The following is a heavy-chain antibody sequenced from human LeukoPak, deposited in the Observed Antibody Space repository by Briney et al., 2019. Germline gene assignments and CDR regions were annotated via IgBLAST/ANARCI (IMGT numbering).Heavy chain of an antibody. CDR1: GYTFTSYD. Sequence: SVKVSCKASGYTFTSYDISWVRQAPGQGLEWMGGIIPIFGTANYAQKFQGRVTITADESTSTAYMELSSLRSEDTAVYYCARGRDCSSTSCYPGIYYYYYYMDVWGKGTTVTVSS. J-gene: IGHJ6*03. V-gene: IGHV1-69*13. CDR3: ARGRDCSSTSCYPGIYYYYYYMDV. CDR2: IIPIFGTA. D-gene: IGHD2-2*01.